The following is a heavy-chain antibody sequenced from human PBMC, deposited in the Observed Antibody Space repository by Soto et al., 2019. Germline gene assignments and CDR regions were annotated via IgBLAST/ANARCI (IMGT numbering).Heavy chain of an antibody. V-gene: IGHV1-8*01. D-gene: IGHD3-10*01. Sequence: GASVKVSCKDSGYTFTSYDINWVRQATGQGLEWMGWMNPNSGNTGYAQKFQGRVTMTRNTSISTAYMELSSLRSEDTAVYYCARGPPVLVMVRGVIGWFAPWGQGTLVTVSS. CDR1: GYTFTSYD. J-gene: IGHJ5*02. CDR3: ARGPPVLVMVRGVIGWFAP. CDR2: MNPNSGNT.